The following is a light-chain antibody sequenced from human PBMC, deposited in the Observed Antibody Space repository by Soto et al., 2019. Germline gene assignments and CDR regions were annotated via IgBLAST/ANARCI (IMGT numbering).Light chain of an antibody. V-gene: IGKV3-15*01. CDR1: QSVSRN. CDR2: DAS. J-gene: IGKJ1*01. CDR3: QQYNNWLWT. Sequence: EIVMTQSPATLSVSPGERATLSCRASQSVSRNVAWYQQKPGQAPRLLIHDASTRATGISVRFSGSGSGTEFTLTISILQSEDFAVYYCQQYNNWLWTFGQGTKVEIK.